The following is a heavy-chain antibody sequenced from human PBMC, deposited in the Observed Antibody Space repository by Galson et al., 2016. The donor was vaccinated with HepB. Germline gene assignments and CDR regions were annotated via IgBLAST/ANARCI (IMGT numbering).Heavy chain of an antibody. CDR2: IDWDDDK. CDR1: GFSLTTSGMC. D-gene: IGHD5-12*01. Sequence: PALVKPTQTLTLTCTFSGFSLTTSGMCVAWIRQPPGKALEWLARIDWDDDKFYSSSLKTRLTVSKDPFKDEVVLRMTNMDPVDTATYYCARIRVDNNGYYANFYSWGQGTLVSVSS. J-gene: IGHJ4*02. V-gene: IGHV2-70*17. CDR3: ARIRVDNNGYYANFYS.